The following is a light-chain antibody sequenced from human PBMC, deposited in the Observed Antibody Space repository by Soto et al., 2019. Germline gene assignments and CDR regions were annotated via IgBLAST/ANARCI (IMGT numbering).Light chain of an antibody. J-gene: IGKJ4*01. CDR2: GAS. V-gene: IGKV3-15*01. CDR1: QSVSSN. Sequence: EIVMTQSPATLSVSPGERATLSCRASQSVSSNLAWYQQKPGQSPRLLIYGASTRATGIPARFSGSGSGTEFTLTISSLQSEDFAVYYCQQYGNSQLTFGGGTKVDIK. CDR3: QQYGNSQLT.